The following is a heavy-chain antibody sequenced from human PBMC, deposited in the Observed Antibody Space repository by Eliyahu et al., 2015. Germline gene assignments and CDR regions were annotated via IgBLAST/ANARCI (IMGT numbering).Heavy chain of an antibody. J-gene: IGHJ4*02. Sequence: EVQLVESGGGLVKPGGSLRLXXAASGFXXSSYXMNWVRQAPGKGLEWVSSISSSSSYIYYADSVKGRFTISRDNAKNSLYLQMNSLRAEDTAVYYCARGGSGSYYVVWVYYFDYWGQGTLVTVSS. V-gene: IGHV3-21*01. D-gene: IGHD3-10*01. CDR2: ISSSSSYI. CDR1: GFXXSSYX. CDR3: ARGGSGSYYVVWVYYFDY.